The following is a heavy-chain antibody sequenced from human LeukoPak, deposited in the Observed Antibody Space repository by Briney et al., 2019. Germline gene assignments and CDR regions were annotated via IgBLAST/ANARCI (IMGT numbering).Heavy chain of an antibody. Sequence: ASVKVSCKASGYTFTGYYMHWVRQAPGQGLEWMGWINPNSGGTNYAQKFQGRITMTRDTSISPAYMELSRLRSDAAAHYYGASDVDRIDWGQGTLVTVSS. CDR2: INPNSGGT. CDR3: ASDVDRID. V-gene: IGHV1-2*02. J-gene: IGHJ4*02. CDR1: GYTFTGYY. D-gene: IGHD1-26*01.